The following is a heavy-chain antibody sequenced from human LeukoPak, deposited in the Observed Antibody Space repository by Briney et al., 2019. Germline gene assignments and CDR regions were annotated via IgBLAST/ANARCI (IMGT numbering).Heavy chain of an antibody. CDR3: ARDYASDY. Sequence: GGSLRLSCAASGFTFSTYSMNWVRQTPGKGLEWVSYINPSSGNIHFADSVKGRFTISRDNAKNSLYLQMSSLRAEDTAVYHCARDYASDYWGQGTLVTVSS. J-gene: IGHJ4*02. CDR1: GFTFSTYS. CDR2: INPSSGNI. D-gene: IGHD3-10*01. V-gene: IGHV3-48*04.